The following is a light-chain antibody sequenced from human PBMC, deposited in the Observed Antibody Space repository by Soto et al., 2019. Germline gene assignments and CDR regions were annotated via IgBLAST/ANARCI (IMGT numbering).Light chain of an antibody. CDR1: SSDLGSYNL. J-gene: IGLJ3*02. CDR2: EVN. Sequence: QSVLTQPASVSGSPGQSLTISCTGTSSDLGSYNLVSWYQQHPGKAPKLMIYEVNKRPSGVSNRFSASKSGNTASLTISGLQAEDEADYYCCSYAGSSTSLVFGGGTKLTVL. V-gene: IGLV2-23*02. CDR3: CSYAGSSTSLV.